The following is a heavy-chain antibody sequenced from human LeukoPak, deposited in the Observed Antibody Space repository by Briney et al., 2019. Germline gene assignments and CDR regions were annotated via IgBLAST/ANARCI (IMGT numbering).Heavy chain of an antibody. V-gene: IGHV3-21*01. J-gene: IGHJ4*02. CDR2: ISSSSSYI. D-gene: IGHD1-26*01. CDR3: ARDLGERYGYFDY. Sequence: GGSLRLSCAASGFTFSSYSMNWVRQAPGKGLEWVSSISSSSSYIYYADSVKGRFTISRDNAKNSLYLQMNSLRAEDTAVYYCARDLGERYGYFDYWGQGTLVTVSS. CDR1: GFTFSSYS.